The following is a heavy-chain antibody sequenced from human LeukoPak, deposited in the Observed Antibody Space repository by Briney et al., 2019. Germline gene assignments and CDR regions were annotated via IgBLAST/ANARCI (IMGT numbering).Heavy chain of an antibody. CDR2: ISAYNGNT. J-gene: IGHJ6*02. CDR3: ARTDPPAATYYYYGMDV. Sequence: ASVKVPCKASGYTFTSYGISWVRQAPGQGLEWMGWISAYNGNTNYAQKPQGRVTMTTDTSTSTAYMELRSLRSDDTAVYYCARTDPPAATYYYYGMDVWGQGTTVTVSS. D-gene: IGHD2-15*01. CDR1: GYTFTSYG. V-gene: IGHV1-18*01.